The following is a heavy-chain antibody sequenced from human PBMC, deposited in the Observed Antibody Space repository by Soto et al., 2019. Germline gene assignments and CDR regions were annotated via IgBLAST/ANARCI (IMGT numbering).Heavy chain of an antibody. CDR2: INSDGSST. CDR1: GFTFSSYW. J-gene: IGHJ4*02. V-gene: IGHV3-74*01. D-gene: IGHD3-10*02. CDR3: ARLFWAGADY. Sequence: EMHLVESGGGLVQPGGSLKLSCAASGFTFSSYWMHWVRQAPGKGLVWVARINSDGSSTDYADSVRGRITISRDNAKNKLYLKMNNLRVEETAVYYCARLFWAGADYWGQGTLVTVSS.